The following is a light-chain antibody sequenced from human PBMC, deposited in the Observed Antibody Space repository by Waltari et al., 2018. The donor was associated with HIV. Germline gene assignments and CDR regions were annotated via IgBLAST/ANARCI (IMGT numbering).Light chain of an antibody. CDR3: SSYTSSSTYV. Sequence: LTHPPSVSLSPGRSITFPCTGPSRHDGGYNSLSWYQQHPGKPPKLMIYDVSNRPSGVSNRFSGSKSGNTASLTISGLQAEDEADYYCSSYTSSSTYVFGTGTKVTVL. CDR1: SRHDGGYNS. V-gene: IGLV2-14*03. CDR2: DVS. J-gene: IGLJ1*01.